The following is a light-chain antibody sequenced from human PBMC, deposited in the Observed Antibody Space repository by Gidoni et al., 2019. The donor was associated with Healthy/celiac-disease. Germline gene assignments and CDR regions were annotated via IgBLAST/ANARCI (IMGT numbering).Light chain of an antibody. CDR3: QQRSNRLT. CDR1: QSVSSY. J-gene: IGKJ4*01. V-gene: IGKV3-11*01. CDR2: DAS. Sequence: EIVLTQSPATLSLSPGGRATLSCRASQSVSSYLAWYQQKPGQAPRLLIYDASTRATGIPARFSGSGSGTDFTLTISSLEPEDFAVYYCQQRSNRLTFGGGTKVEIK.